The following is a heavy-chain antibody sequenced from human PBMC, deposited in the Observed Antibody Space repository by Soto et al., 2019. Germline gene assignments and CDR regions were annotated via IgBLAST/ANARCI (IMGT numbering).Heavy chain of an antibody. CDR2: TNPNNGST. J-gene: IGHJ4*02. V-gene: IGHV1-2*02. CDR1: GYTFIAHY. D-gene: IGHD3-10*01. Sequence: QVQLVQSGAEVKKHGASVKVSCKASGYTFIAHYIHWVRQAPGKGLEWIVWTNPNNGSTKYAQKFQGRVTMTSDTSITTVYLELSSLRSEDAAVYFCAREENPYYGPGRFLGYFAYWGQGTLVTVSS. CDR3: AREENPYYGPGRFLGYFAY.